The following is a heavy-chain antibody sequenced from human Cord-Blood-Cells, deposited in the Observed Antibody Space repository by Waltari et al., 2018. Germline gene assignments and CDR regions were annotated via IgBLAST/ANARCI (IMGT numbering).Heavy chain of an antibody. CDR3: ARGYGGNSRPDGWTYDWFDP. D-gene: IGHD4-17*01. CDR1: GGSFSGYY. V-gene: IGHV4-34*01. CDR2: INHSGST. Sequence: QVQLQQWGAGLLKPSETLSLTCAVYGGSFSGYYWRWLRQPTGKGREWIGEINHSGSTNYNPSLKSRVTISVDTSKNQFSLKLSSVTAADTAVYYCARGYGGNSRPDGWTYDWFDPWGQGTLVTVSS. J-gene: IGHJ5*02.